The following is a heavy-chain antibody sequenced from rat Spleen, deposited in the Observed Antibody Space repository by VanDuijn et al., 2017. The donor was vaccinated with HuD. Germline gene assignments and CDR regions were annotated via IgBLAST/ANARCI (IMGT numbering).Heavy chain of an antibody. J-gene: IGHJ2*01. Sequence: EVQLVESGGGLVQPGRSLKLSCVASGFTFNNHWMSWIRQAPGKGLEWVATIIYDGSNKYYRDSVKGRFTISRDDTKSTLYLQMDSLRSEDTATYYCARHGDYYGIYPFDYWGQGVLVTVSS. CDR3: ARHGDYYGIYPFDY. CDR1: GFTFNNHW. D-gene: IGHD1-8*01. CDR2: IIYDGSNK. V-gene: IGHV5-29*01.